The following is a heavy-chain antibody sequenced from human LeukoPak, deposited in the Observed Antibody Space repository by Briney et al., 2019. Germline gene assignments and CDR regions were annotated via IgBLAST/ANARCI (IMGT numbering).Heavy chain of an antibody. CDR3: ARGQLTEIDY. V-gene: IGHV1-2*02. D-gene: IGHD5-24*01. CDR2: IIPNGGGT. CDR1: GYTFAGYY. Sequence: ASVKVSCKASGYTFAGYYMHWVRQAPGQGLEWMGWIIPNGGGTKYAQKFQGRVTVTRDTSISTAYMELSRLRSDGTAVYYCARGQLTEIDYWGQGTLVTVSS. J-gene: IGHJ4*02.